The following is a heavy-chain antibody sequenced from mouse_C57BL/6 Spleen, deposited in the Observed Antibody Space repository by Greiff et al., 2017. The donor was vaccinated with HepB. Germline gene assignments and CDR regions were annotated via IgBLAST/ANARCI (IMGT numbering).Heavy chain of an antibody. CDR3: ASCGSGYWFAY. CDR2: IRNKANGYTT. J-gene: IGHJ3*01. D-gene: IGHD3-2*02. Sequence: EVMLVESGGGLVQPGGSLSLSCAASGFTFTDYYMSWVRQPPGKALEWLGFIRNKANGYTTEYSASVKGRFTISRDNSQSILYLQMNALRAEDSATYYCASCGSGYWFAYWGQGTLVTVSA. V-gene: IGHV7-3*01. CDR1: GFTFTDYY.